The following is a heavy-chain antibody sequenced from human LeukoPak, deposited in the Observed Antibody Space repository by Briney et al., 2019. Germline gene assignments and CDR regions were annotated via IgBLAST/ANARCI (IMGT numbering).Heavy chain of an antibody. V-gene: IGHV1-8*01. D-gene: IGHD3-10*01. Sequence: GASVKVSCKASGYTFTSYDINWVRQATGQGLEWMGWMNPNSGNTGYAQKFQGRVTMTRNSSISTAYMELSSLRSEDTAMYYCARGQEFDVLLWFGESSPASYYFDYWGQGTLVTVSS. CDR1: GYTFTSYD. J-gene: IGHJ4*02. CDR3: ARGQEFDVLLWFGESSPASYYFDY. CDR2: MNPNSGNT.